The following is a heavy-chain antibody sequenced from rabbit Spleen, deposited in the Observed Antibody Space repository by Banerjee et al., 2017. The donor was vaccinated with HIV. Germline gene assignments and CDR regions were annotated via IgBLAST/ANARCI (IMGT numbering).Heavy chain of an antibody. CDR1: GFSFDSDYV. CDR3: ARGAVLTSYDYYFNL. D-gene: IGHD6-1*01. V-gene: IGHV1S45*01. J-gene: IGHJ4*01. Sequence: QEQLEESGGDLVKPEGSLTLTCTASGFSFDSDYVMCWVRQAPGKGLEWIACINTGDGNTYYASWAKGRFTISKTSSTTVDLQMTSLTAADTATYFCARGAVLTSYDYYFNLWGPGTLVTVS. CDR2: INTGDGNT.